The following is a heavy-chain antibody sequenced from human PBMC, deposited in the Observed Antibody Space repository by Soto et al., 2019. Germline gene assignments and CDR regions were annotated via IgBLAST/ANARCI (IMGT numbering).Heavy chain of an antibody. J-gene: IGHJ4*02. V-gene: IGHV3-33*01. CDR2: TRHDGSNT. CDR3: ARDGVGATTYFGYFDY. CDR1: GFTFSGYG. Sequence: QVQLVEPGGGVVQPGSSLRLSCAASGFTFSGYGMHWVRQAPGKGLEWVAVTRHDGSNTYYADSVRGRFTISRDNCKKTLYLKMDSLRAEDTAVYYCARDGVGATTYFGYFDYWGQGTLVTVSS. D-gene: IGHD1-26*01.